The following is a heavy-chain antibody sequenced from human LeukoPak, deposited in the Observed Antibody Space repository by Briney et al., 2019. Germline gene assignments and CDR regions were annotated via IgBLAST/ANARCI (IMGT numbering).Heavy chain of an antibody. V-gene: IGHV3-74*01. Sequence: GGSLRLSCAASGFTFSSYGMHWVRQAPGKGLVWVSRINTDGSSTSYADSVKGRFTISRDNAKNTLYLQMNSLRAEDTAVYYCARDIPRAYYFDYWGQGTLVTVSS. CDR2: INTDGSST. CDR1: GFTFSSYG. CDR3: ARDIPRAYYFDY. J-gene: IGHJ4*02.